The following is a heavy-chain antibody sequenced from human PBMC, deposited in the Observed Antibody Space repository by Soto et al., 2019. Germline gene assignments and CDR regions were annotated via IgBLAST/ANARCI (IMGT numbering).Heavy chain of an antibody. V-gene: IGHV4-39*07. Sequence: SETLSLTCTVSGDSIISSNYYWAWIRQSPGKGLEWIGNMYYSGSTYYNLSLKSRVTISVDTSKNQFSLKLSSVTAADTAVYYCARAAPRYCSGGSCYSGRDCWGQGTLVTVSS. CDR1: GDSIISSNYY. J-gene: IGHJ4*02. D-gene: IGHD2-15*01. CDR2: MYYSGST. CDR3: ARAAPRYCSGGSCYSGRDC.